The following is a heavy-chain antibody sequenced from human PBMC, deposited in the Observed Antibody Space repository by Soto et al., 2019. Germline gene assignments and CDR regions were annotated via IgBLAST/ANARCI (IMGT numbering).Heavy chain of an antibody. D-gene: IGHD1-26*01. Sequence: QVQLVESGGGVVQPGRSLRLSCRGSGFTFGDYGMHWVRQAPGKGLEWLAIIWAAGGNTVYRDSVQGRFTVSRDNFRKALLPQMNDVRAADTAMYYCSRDNGLATIGHLGQGTLAIVSS. V-gene: IGHV3-33*08. J-gene: IGHJ4*02. CDR2: IWAAGGNT. CDR1: GFTFGDYG. CDR3: SRDNGLATIGH.